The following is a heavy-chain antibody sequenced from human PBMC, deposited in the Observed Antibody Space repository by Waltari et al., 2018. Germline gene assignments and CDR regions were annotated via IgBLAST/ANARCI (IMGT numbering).Heavy chain of an antibody. V-gene: IGHV1-2*02. CDR1: GYTFPGYF. CDR3: ARGYSSSLNLGY. Sequence: QVQLVQPGAEVKKPGASVKVSCKASGYTFPGYFMHGVRQAHGQGLEWMGWINPNSGGTNYAQKFQGRVTMTRDTSISTAYMELSRLRSDDTAVYYCARGYSSSLNLGYWGQGTLVTVSS. CDR2: INPNSGGT. D-gene: IGHD6-6*01. J-gene: IGHJ4*02.